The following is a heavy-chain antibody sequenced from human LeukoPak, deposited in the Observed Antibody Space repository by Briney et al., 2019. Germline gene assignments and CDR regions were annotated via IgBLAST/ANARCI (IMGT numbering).Heavy chain of an antibody. J-gene: IGHJ3*02. CDR1: GFTFSSYW. CDR3: AKTGAGEAFDI. Sequence: PGGSLRLSCAASGFTFSSYWMHWVRQAPGKGLVWVSRINTDGSSTSYADSVKGRFTISRDNSKNTLYLQMNSLRAEDTAVYYCAKTGAGEAFDIWGQGTMVTVSS. CDR2: INTDGSST. D-gene: IGHD3-10*01. V-gene: IGHV3-74*01.